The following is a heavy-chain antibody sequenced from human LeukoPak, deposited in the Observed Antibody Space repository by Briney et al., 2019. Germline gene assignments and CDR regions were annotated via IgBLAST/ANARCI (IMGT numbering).Heavy chain of an antibody. CDR1: GGSISSGDYY. V-gene: IGHV4-30-4*08. Sequence: PSQTLSLTCTVSGGSISSGDYYWSWIRQPPGKGLEWIGEINHSGSTNYNPSLKSRVTISVNTSKNQFSLKLSSVTAADTAVYYCARGYTMAPRGRRSFDYWGQGTQVAVSS. CDR2: INHSGST. D-gene: IGHD3-10*01. CDR3: ARGYTMAPRGRRSFDY. J-gene: IGHJ4*02.